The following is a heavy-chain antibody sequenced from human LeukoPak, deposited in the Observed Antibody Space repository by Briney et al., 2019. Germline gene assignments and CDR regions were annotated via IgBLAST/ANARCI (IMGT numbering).Heavy chain of an antibody. J-gene: IGHJ3*02. Sequence: GGSLRLSCAASGFTFDDYAMHWVRQAPGKGLEWVSGISWNSGSIGYADSVKGRFTISRDNAKNSLYLQMNSLRAEDTALYYCARDLTTWGAFDIWGQGTMVTVSS. CDR1: GFTFDDYA. CDR2: ISWNSGSI. V-gene: IGHV3-9*01. CDR3: ARDLTTWGAFDI. D-gene: IGHD1-1*01.